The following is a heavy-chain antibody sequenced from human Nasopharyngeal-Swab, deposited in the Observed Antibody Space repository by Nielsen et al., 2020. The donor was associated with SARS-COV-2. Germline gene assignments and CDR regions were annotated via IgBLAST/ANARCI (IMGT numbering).Heavy chain of an antibody. CDR2: ISYDGSNK. CDR3: AKGGYCSSTSCYTLVRHMDV. D-gene: IGHD2-2*02. Sequence: GGSLRLSCAASGFTFSSYGMHWVRQAPGKGLEWVAVISYDGSNKYYADSVKGRFTIPRDNSKNTLYLQMNSLRAEDTAVYYCAKGGYCSSTSCYTLVRHMDVWGKGTTVTVSS. V-gene: IGHV3-30*18. CDR1: GFTFSSYG. J-gene: IGHJ6*03.